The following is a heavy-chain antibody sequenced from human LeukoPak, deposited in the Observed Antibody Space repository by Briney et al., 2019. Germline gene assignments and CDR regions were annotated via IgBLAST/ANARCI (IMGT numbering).Heavy chain of an antibody. Sequence: SVKVSCKASGGTFSSYAISWVRQAPGQGLEWMGGIIPIFGTANYAQKFQGRVTITADESTSTAYMELSSLRSEDTAVYYCARGAPQLVPEYYYYYGMDVWGQGTTVTVSS. D-gene: IGHD6-6*01. CDR3: ARGAPQLVPEYYYYYGMDV. J-gene: IGHJ6*02. CDR1: GGTFSSYA. CDR2: IIPIFGTA. V-gene: IGHV1-69*13.